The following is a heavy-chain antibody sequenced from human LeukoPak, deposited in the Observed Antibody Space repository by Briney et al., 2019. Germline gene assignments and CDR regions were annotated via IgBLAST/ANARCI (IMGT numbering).Heavy chain of an antibody. CDR3: VRDLSFSPDS. CDR2: ISPDGSYT. Sequence: GGSLRLSCAASGFAFSSSWMHWVRQVPGKGLVWVSHISPDGSYTDYADSVKGRFIISRDNAKNTMSLQMNSLRAEDTAVYYCVRDLSFSPDSWGQGTLVSVSS. V-gene: IGHV3-74*01. CDR1: GFAFSSSW. J-gene: IGHJ4*02.